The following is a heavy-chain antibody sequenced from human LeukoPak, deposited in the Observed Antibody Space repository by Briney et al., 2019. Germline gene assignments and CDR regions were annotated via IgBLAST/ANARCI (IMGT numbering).Heavy chain of an antibody. CDR1: GGSISRYY. J-gene: IGHJ4*02. D-gene: IGHD5-24*01. Sequence: PSETLSLTCTVSGGSISRYYWSWIRQPPGKGLEWIGHIYYSGSTNYNPSLKGRVTISVDTSKNQFSLKLSSVTAADTAVYYCARGRFAGDYWGQGTLVTVSS. CDR3: ARGRFAGDY. V-gene: IGHV4-59*01. CDR2: IYYSGST.